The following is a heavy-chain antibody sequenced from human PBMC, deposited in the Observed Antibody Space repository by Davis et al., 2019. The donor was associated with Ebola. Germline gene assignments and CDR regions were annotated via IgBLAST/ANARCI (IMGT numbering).Heavy chain of an antibody. Sequence: ASVKVSCKASGFILTNYAIHWVRQAPGQRLEWMGWINAGNGNTKYSQKFQGRVTITRDTSASTVYMELSSLRSEDTSVYYCARDAEEHSSSFLPFWGQGTLVTVSS. J-gene: IGHJ4*02. V-gene: IGHV1-3*01. D-gene: IGHD6-6*01. CDR2: INAGNGNT. CDR1: GFILTNYA. CDR3: ARDAEEHSSSFLPF.